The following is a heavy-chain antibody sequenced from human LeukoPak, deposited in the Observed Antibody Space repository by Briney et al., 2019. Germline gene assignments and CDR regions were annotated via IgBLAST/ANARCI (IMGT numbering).Heavy chain of an antibody. CDR1: GGSVSSGSYY. Sequence: PSETLSLTCTVSGGSVSSGSYYWSWIRQPPGKGLEWIGYIYYSGSTNYNPSLKSRVTISVDTSKNQISLKLSSVTAADTAVYYCARAATVVTNLDYWGQGTLVTVSS. CDR2: IYYSGST. J-gene: IGHJ4*02. D-gene: IGHD4-23*01. V-gene: IGHV4-61*01. CDR3: ARAATVVTNLDY.